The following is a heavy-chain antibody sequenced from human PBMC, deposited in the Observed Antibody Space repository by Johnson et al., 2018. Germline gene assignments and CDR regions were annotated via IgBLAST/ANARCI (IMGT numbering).Heavy chain of an antibody. D-gene: IGHD5-12*01. Sequence: QVQLVQSGPGLVEPSETLSLTCTVSAGSINNFYWHWIRQSPGKGLEWIGYIYFTGSTSYNPSLKSRVTISLDTSKNQFSLKLSSLNAADTAVYYCARGFRGFNLALDYWGQGTLVTVSS. CDR1: AGSINNFY. CDR3: ARGFRGFNLALDY. CDR2: IYFTGST. J-gene: IGHJ4*02. V-gene: IGHV4-59*01.